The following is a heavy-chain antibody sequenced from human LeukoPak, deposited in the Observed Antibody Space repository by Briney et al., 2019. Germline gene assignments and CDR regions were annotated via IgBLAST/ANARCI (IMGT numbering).Heavy chain of an antibody. CDR1: GGSINSYY. V-gene: IGHV4-59*08. D-gene: IGHD5-18*01. Sequence: SETLSLTCTVSGGSINSYYWSWVRQPPGKGLEWIGYIYYIGSTNYNPSLKSRVTISVDTSKDQFSLKLSSVTAADTAVYYCARSRGYGYGTTFLDYWGQGTLVTVSS. J-gene: IGHJ4*02. CDR3: ARSRGYGYGTTFLDY. CDR2: IYYIGST.